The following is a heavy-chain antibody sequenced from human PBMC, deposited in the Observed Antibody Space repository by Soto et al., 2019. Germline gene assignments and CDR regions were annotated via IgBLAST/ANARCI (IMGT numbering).Heavy chain of an antibody. D-gene: IGHD4-17*01. V-gene: IGHV3-23*01. CDR2: LNAGGDNT. CDR1: GFTFSIYA. CDR3: AHPRGYGVFDAYDI. Sequence: PAGSLRLCCVASGFTFSIYAMGGVCQAPGKGLEWVSALNAGGDNTYYADSVKGRFTISRDNSMSALYLQMNSLRIEDTAVYYFAHPRGYGVFDAYDIWGQGTTVTV. J-gene: IGHJ3*02.